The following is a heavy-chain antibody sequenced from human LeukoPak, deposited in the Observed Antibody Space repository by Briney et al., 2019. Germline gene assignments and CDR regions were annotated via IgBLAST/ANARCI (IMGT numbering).Heavy chain of an antibody. CDR3: ARAKSTYYYDSSGYLTLDY. CDR2: INPNSGGT. CDR1: GYTFTGYY. D-gene: IGHD3-22*01. Sequence: ASVKVSCKASGYTFTGYYMHWVRQAPGQGLEWMGWINPNSGGTNYAQKFQGRVTITRDTSISTAYMELSRLRSDDTAVYYCARAKSTYYYDSSGYLTLDYWGQGTLVTVSS. V-gene: IGHV1-2*02. J-gene: IGHJ4*02.